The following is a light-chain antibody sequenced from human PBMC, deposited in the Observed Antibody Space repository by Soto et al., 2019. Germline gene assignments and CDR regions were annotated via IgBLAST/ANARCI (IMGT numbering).Light chain of an antibody. CDR1: QSVSSY. V-gene: IGKV3-11*01. J-gene: IGKJ4*01. Sequence: EIVLTQSPATLSLSPGERATLSCRASQSVSSYLAWYQQKPGQPPRLLIYDASNTATGVPARFSGSGSGTDFTLTISSLEPEDFAVYYFQQRSSWPLTFGGGTKVDIK. CDR3: QQRSSWPLT. CDR2: DAS.